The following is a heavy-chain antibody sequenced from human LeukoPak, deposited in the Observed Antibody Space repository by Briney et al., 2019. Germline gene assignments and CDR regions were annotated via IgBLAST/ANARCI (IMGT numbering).Heavy chain of an antibody. CDR2: IVPIFGTA. Sequence: SVKVSFKASGGTFSSYAISWVRQAPGQGLEWMGGIVPIFGTANYAQKFQGRVTITTDESTSTAYMELSSLRSEDTAVYYCAKVSSPYYYYYMDVWGKGTTVTVSS. CDR1: GGTFSSYA. V-gene: IGHV1-69*05. CDR3: AKVSSPYYYYYMDV. J-gene: IGHJ6*03.